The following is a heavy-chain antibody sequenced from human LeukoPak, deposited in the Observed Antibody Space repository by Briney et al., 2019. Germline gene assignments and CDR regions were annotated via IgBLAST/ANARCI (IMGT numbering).Heavy chain of an antibody. CDR3: VKVGTTMVRA. V-gene: IGHV3-64D*06. CDR2: ISSNGGST. D-gene: IGHD3-10*01. J-gene: IGHJ5*02. Sequence: GGSLRLSCSASGFTFSSYAMHWVRQAPGKGLEYVSAISSNGGSTYYADSVKGRFTISRDNSKNTLYLQMSSLRAEDTAVYHCVKVGTTMVRAWGQGALVTVSS. CDR1: GFTFSSYA.